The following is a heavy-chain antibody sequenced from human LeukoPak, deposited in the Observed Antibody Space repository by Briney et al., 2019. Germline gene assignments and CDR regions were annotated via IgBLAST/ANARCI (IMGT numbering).Heavy chain of an antibody. CDR1: GFTVIKYW. J-gene: IGHJ5*02. Sequence: GGSLRLSWDAAGFTVIKYWMHSARQAPGKGLVWVSRITGDGSDIAYADSVKGRFTVSRDDAKNTLFLQMTNLRVEDMTIYYSARDAYTTTSKWLGPWGQGTLVTVSS. CDR2: ITGDGSDI. D-gene: IGHD4-17*01. V-gene: IGHV3-74*01. CDR3: ARDAYTTTSKWLGP.